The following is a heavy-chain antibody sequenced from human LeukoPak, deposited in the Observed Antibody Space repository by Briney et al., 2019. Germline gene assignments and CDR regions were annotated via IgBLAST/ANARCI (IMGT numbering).Heavy chain of an antibody. CDR2: INPNSGGT. CDR3: ARDNSVGDNAWWFDP. Sequence: ASVKVSCKASGYTFTGYYMHWVRQAPGQGLEWMGWINPNSGGTNYAQKFQGRVTMTRDTSISTAYMELSRLRSDDTAIYYCARDNSVGDNAWWFDPWGQGTLVTVSS. D-gene: IGHD1-26*01. CDR1: GYTFTGYY. V-gene: IGHV1-2*02. J-gene: IGHJ5*02.